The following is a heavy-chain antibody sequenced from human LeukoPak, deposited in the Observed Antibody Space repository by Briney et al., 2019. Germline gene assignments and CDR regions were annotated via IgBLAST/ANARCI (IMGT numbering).Heavy chain of an antibody. CDR3: ASQRVYYYDSSGYYYSVAYYFDY. D-gene: IGHD3-22*01. Sequence: GSSVKVSCKASGGTFSSYAISWVRQAPGQGLEWMGGIIPIFGTANYAQKFQGRVTINADESTSTAYMELSSLRSEDTAVYYCASQRVYYYDSSGYYYSVAYYFDYWGQGTLVTVSS. CDR1: GGTFSSYA. J-gene: IGHJ4*02. V-gene: IGHV1-69*01. CDR2: IIPIFGTA.